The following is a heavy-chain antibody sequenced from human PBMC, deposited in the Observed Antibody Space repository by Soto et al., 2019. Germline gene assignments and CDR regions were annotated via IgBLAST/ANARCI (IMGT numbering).Heavy chain of an antibody. D-gene: IGHD6-13*01. V-gene: IGHV3-21*01. CDR3: ARGAAAGQYDY. CDR2: ISSSSSYI. Sequence: EVQLVESGGGLVKPRGSLRLSCAASGFTFSSYSMNWDRQAPGKGLEWVSSISSSSSYIYYADSVKCRFTISRDNAKNSLYLQMNSLRAEDTAVYYWARGAAAGQYDYWGQGTLVTVSS. CDR1: GFTFSSYS. J-gene: IGHJ4*02.